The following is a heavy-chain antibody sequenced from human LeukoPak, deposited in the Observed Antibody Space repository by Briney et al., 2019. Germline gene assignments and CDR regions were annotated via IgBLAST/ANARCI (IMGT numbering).Heavy chain of an antibody. CDR1: GFTFSSYE. D-gene: IGHD3-3*01. Sequence: PGGSLRLSCAASGFTFSSYEMNWVRQAPGKGLEWVSYISTSATTKYYADSVKGRFTISRDNAKSSLFLQMNSLRAEDTAVYYCARERFLEWLSPTFDQGGQGTLVTVSS. V-gene: IGHV3-48*03. J-gene: IGHJ4*02. CDR3: ARERFLEWLSPTFDQ. CDR2: ISTSATTK.